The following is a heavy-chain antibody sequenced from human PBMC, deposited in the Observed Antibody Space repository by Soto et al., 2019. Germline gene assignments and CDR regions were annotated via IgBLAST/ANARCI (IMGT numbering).Heavy chain of an antibody. D-gene: IGHD1-7*01. V-gene: IGHV4-34*01. Sequence: SETLSLTCAVYGGSFSGYYWSWIRQPPGKGLEWIGEINHSGSTNYNPSLKSRVTISVDTSKNQFSLKLSSVTAADTAVYYCARGRRIITGTLSSPARGFDYWGQGTLVTLPS. CDR3: ARGRRIITGTLSSPARGFDY. CDR1: GGSFSGYY. J-gene: IGHJ4*02. CDR2: INHSGST.